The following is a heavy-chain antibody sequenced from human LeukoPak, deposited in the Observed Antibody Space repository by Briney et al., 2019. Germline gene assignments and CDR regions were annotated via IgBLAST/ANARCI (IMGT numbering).Heavy chain of an antibody. D-gene: IGHD6-19*01. CDR1: GFTFSYYY. Sequence: GGSLRLSCAASGFTFSYYYMSWIRQAPGKGLEWVSYISSSGSTIYYADSVKGRFTISRDNAKNSLYLQMNSLRAEDTAVYYCARDQKECSSGWSHHFDYWGQGTLVTVSS. CDR3: ARDQKECSSGWSHHFDY. J-gene: IGHJ4*02. CDR2: ISSSGSTI. V-gene: IGHV3-11*01.